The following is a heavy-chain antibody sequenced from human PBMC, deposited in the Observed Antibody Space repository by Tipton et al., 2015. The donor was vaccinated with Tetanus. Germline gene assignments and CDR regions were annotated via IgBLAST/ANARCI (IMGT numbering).Heavy chain of an antibody. V-gene: IGHV4-39*02. D-gene: IGHD5/OR15-5a*01. CDR1: GVSIRSSSYF. Sequence: TLSLTCAVSGVSIRSSSYFWGWIRQPPGKGLEWIGHIFYTGSRHYNPSLESRVTMSVDTSKKDFSVRLGSVTAADTAVYYCARLREIVSRSGWAFDYWGQGILFTVSS. CDR2: IFYTGSR. CDR3: ARLREIVSRSGWAFDY. J-gene: IGHJ4*02.